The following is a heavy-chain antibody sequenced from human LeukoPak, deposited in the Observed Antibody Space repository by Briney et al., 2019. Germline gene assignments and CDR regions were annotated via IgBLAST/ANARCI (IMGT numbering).Heavy chain of an antibody. CDR2: INPNSGGT. V-gene: IGHV1-2*02. CDR3: ARGEGDSSSWPLNY. CDR1: GYIFTVYF. J-gene: IGHJ4*02. Sequence: ASVKVSCTASGYIFTVYFMHWVRQAPGQGLEWMGWINPNSGGTKYAQQFQGRVTMTRDTSISTAYMELSRLTSDDTAVYYCARGEGDSSSWPLNYWGQGTLVPVSS. D-gene: IGHD6-13*01.